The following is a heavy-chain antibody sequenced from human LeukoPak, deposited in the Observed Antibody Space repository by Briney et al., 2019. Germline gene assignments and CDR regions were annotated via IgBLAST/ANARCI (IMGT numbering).Heavy chain of an antibody. D-gene: IGHD2-2*01. J-gene: IGHJ5*02. CDR3: ARDYCTSTTCPNWFDP. V-gene: IGHV4-61*02. CDR1: GNSISSGDYY. CDR2: IYTSGST. Sequence: NTSQTLSLTCTVSGNSISSGDYYWSWVRQPAGKGLEWIGRIYTSGSTTYNPSLKSRVTISGDTSENQFSLRLSSVTAADTAVYYCARDYCTSTTCPNWFDPWGQGTLVTVSS.